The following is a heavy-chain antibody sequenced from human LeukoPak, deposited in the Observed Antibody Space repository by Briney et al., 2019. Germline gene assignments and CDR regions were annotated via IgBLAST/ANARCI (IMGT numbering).Heavy chain of an antibody. J-gene: IGHJ6*02. CDR1: GFTFSSYS. CDR2: ISSSSSYI. D-gene: IGHD1-26*01. Sequence: GGSLRLSCAASGFTFSSYSVNWVRQAPGKGLEWVSSISSSSSYIYYADSVKGRFTISRENGKDSLYLQMNRLRAEDTGVYYCARDLPPSRSYYFSYYYYGMDVWGQGTTVTVSS. V-gene: IGHV3-21*01. CDR3: ARDLPPSRSYYFSYYYYGMDV.